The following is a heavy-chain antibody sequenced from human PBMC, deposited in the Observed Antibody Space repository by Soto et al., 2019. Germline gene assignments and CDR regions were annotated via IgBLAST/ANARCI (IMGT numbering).Heavy chain of an antibody. CDR3: AKGQGEYYYYYGMDV. CDR1: GFTFSSYA. D-gene: IGHD3-16*01. V-gene: IGHV3-23*01. J-gene: IGHJ6*02. CDR2: ISGSGGST. Sequence: EVQLLESGGGLVQPGGSLRLSCAASGFTFSSYAMSWVRQAPGKGLEWVSAISGSGGSTYYADSVKGRFTISRDNSKNTLYLKMNSLRAEDTAVYYCAKGQGEYYYYYGMDVWGQGTTVTVSS.